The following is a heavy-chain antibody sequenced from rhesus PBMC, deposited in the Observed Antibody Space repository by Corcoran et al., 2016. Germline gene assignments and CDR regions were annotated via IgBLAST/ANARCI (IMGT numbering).Heavy chain of an antibody. CDR3: ARDGAGPFDY. CDR1: GFTFSDYY. Sequence: EVQPVESGGGLAKPGGSLRLSCAASGFTFSDYYMDWVRQAPGKGLEWDSRISNGGGSTWYADSVKGRFTISRENAKNTLYLQMNSLRVEDTAVYYCARDGAGPFDYWGQGVLVTVSS. CDR2: ISNGGGST. D-gene: IGHD6-31*01. J-gene: IGHJ4*01. V-gene: IGHV3-178*01.